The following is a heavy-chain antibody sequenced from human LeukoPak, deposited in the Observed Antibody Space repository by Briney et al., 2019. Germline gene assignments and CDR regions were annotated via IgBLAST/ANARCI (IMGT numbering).Heavy chain of an antibody. CDR3: ATGPIVGVTGGMDV. Sequence: SVKVSCKASGGTFSSYVMSWVRQAPGQGLVWMGGIIPIFGTANYTQKFQGRVTITADESTSTAYMELSSLRSEDTAVHYCATGPIVGVTGGMDVWGQGTTVTASS. V-gene: IGHV1-69*13. J-gene: IGHJ6*02. CDR1: GGTFSSYV. CDR2: IIPIFGTA. D-gene: IGHD1-26*01.